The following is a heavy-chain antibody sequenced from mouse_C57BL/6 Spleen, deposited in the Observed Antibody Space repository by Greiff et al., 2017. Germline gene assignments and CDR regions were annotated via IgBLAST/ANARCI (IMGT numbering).Heavy chain of an antibody. CDR3: ARGGDYDGDPWFAY. D-gene: IGHD2-4*01. CDR2: INPYNGGT. Sequence: EVQLQQSGPVLVKPGASVKMSCKASGYTFTDYYMNWVKQSHGKSLEWIGVINPYNGGTSYNQKFKGKATLTVDKSSSTAYMELNSLTSEDSAVYYCARGGDYDGDPWFAYWGQGTLVTVSA. J-gene: IGHJ3*01. CDR1: GYTFTDYY. V-gene: IGHV1-19*01.